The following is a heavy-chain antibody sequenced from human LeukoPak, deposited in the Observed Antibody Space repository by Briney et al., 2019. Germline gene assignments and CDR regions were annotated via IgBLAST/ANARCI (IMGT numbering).Heavy chain of an antibody. J-gene: IGHJ4*02. Sequence: GGSLRLSCTASGFTFGDYAMSWIRQAPGKGPEWVGFIRSKAYGETADYAASVKGRFTISRDDSKAIAYLQMNSLKTEDTAVYHCTRDRGAYNLYDYWGQGTLVTVSS. D-gene: IGHD1-1*01. V-gene: IGHV3-49*03. CDR2: IRSKAYGETA. CDR3: TRDRGAYNLYDY. CDR1: GFTFGDYA.